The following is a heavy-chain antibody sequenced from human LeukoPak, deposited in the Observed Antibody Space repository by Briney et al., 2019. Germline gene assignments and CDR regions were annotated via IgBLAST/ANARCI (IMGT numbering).Heavy chain of an antibody. D-gene: IGHD3-3*01. CDR3: ARGFLEWLDYYYYMDV. J-gene: IGHJ6*03. CDR2: ISAYNGNT. CDR1: GYTFTSYG. V-gene: IGHV1-18*01. Sequence: ASVKVSCKASGYTFTSYGISWVRQAPGQGLEWMGWISAYNGNTNYAQKLQSRVTMTTDTSTSTAYMELRSLRSDDTAVYYCARGFLEWLDYYYYMDVWGKGTTVTVSS.